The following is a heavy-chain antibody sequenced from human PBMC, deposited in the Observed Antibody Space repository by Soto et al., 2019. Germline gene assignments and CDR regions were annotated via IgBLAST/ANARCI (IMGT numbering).Heavy chain of an antibody. J-gene: IGHJ6*02. CDR3: ARDRRMVRGAYYYYGMDV. Sequence: GGSLRLSCAASGFTFSSHGMHWVRQAPGKGLEWVAVIWYDGSNKYYADAVKGRFTIYRDNTKNTLYQQMNSLRAEDTAVYYCARDRRMVRGAYYYYGMDVWGQGTTVTVSS. CDR2: IWYDGSNK. CDR1: GFTFSSHG. V-gene: IGHV3-33*01. D-gene: IGHD3-10*01.